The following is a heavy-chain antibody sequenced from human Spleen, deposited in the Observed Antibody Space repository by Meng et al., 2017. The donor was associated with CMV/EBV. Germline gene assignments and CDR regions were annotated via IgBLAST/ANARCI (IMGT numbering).Heavy chain of an antibody. CDR3: ARGGGMATTYRGLDY. J-gene: IGHJ4*02. D-gene: IGHD5-24*01. Sequence: GESLKISCVASGFSFNSYKMHWVRQAPGKGLEWVAVISYDGSNKYYVDSVKGRFTMSRDNPKKTLYLQMNSLRTEDTAVYYCARGGGMATTYRGLDYWGQGTLVTVSS. V-gene: IGHV3-30*03. CDR1: GFSFNSYK. CDR2: ISYDGSNK.